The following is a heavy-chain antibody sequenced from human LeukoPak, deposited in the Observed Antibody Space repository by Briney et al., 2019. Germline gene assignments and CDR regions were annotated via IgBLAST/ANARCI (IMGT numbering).Heavy chain of an antibody. CDR3: ARGLLPPKGAFDI. CDR2: IYYSGST. V-gene: IGHV4-31*03. J-gene: IGHJ3*02. CDR1: GGSISSGGYY. D-gene: IGHD2/OR15-2a*01. Sequence: PSETLSRTCTVSGGSISSGGYYWSWIRQHPGQGLEWIGYIYYSGSTYYNPSLKSRVTISVDTSKNQFSLKLSSVTAADTAVYYCARGLLPPKGAFDIWGQGTMVTVSS.